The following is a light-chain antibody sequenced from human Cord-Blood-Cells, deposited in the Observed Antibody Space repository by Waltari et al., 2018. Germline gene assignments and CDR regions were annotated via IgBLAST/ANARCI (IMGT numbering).Light chain of an antibody. Sequence: QSALTQPRSVSGSPGQSVTISCTGTSSDVGGYNYVSWYQQHPGKAPNLMLYDVSKRPLGGPYRCSGSRSGNTASLTMYERQAEDEADYNCCEYAGSESRYVYGTGTKV. CDR3: CEYAGSESRYV. V-gene: IGLV2-11*01. J-gene: IGLJ1*01. CDR1: SSDVGGYNY. CDR2: DVS.